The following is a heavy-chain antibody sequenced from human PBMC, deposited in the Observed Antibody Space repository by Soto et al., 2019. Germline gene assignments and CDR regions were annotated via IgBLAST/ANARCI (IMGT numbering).Heavy chain of an antibody. CDR1: GGTFSSYA. Sequence: QVQLVQSGAEVKKPGSSVKVSCKASGGTFSSYAISWVRQAPGQGLEWMGGIIPIFGTANYAQKFQGRVTITADESTSTSYMELSSLRSEDTAVYYCAREMLWLLTHYNWFDPWGQGTLVTVSS. CDR2: IIPIFGTA. V-gene: IGHV1-69*01. D-gene: IGHD3-22*01. CDR3: AREMLWLLTHYNWFDP. J-gene: IGHJ5*02.